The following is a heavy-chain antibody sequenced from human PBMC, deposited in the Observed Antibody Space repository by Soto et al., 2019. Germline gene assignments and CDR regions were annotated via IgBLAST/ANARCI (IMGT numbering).Heavy chain of an antibody. CDR2: IYSVDSDT. V-gene: IGHV5-51*01. J-gene: IGHJ4*02. D-gene: IGHD6-19*01. CDR1: GDSFTGFC. Sequence: EVQLVQSGAEVKKPGESLKISCKVSGDSFTGFCIGLVRQMPGKGLVWVVGIYSVDSDTRYGPSLQVQVTISPDKSLSTAYLQWNSLQASDTAIYYCARQHPLDSRVWYTWAQGTLVTLSS. CDR3: ARQHPLDSRVWYT.